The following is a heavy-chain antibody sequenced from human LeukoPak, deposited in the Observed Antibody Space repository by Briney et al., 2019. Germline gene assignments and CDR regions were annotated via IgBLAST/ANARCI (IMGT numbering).Heavy chain of an antibody. CDR2: ISSSSSYI. D-gene: IGHD3-22*01. V-gene: IGHV3-21*01. CDR3: ARGKYYYDSSGYYRPLTD. J-gene: IGHJ4*02. CDR1: GFTFSSYS. Sequence: AGGSLRLSCAASGFTFSSYSMNWVRQAPGKGLEWVSSISSSSSYIYYADSVKGRFTISRDNAKNSLYLQMNSLRAEDTAVYYCARGKYYYDSSGYYRPLTDWGQGTLVTVSS.